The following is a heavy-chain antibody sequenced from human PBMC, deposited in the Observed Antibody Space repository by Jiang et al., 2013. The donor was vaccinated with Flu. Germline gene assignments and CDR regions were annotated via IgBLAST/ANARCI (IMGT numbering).Heavy chain of an antibody. J-gene: IGHJ4*02. V-gene: IGHV2-5*02. CDR3: AQRRTGTTRVDY. CDR1: GFSLSSGVG. CDR2: IYWDDDK. D-gene: IGHD1-7*01. Sequence: PTQTLTLTCTFSGFSLSSGVGXGWIRQPPGKALEWLALIYWDDDKRYSPSLKSRLTITKDTSKNQVVLTMTNMDPVDTATYYCAQRRTGTTRVDYWGQGTLVTVSS.